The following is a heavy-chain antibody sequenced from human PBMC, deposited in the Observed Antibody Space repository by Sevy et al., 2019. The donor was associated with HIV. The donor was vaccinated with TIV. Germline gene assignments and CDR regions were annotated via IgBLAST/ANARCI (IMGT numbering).Heavy chain of an antibody. CDR2: ISSSSSYI. V-gene: IGHV3-21*01. J-gene: IGHJ3*02. D-gene: IGHD6-13*01. Sequence: GGSLRLSCAASGFTFSSYSMNWVRQAPGKGLEWVSSISSSSSYIYYEDSVKGRFTISRDNAKNSLYLQMNSLRAEDTAVYYCARCIAAAGTPGVFDIWGQGTMVTVSS. CDR1: GFTFSSYS. CDR3: ARCIAAAGTPGVFDI.